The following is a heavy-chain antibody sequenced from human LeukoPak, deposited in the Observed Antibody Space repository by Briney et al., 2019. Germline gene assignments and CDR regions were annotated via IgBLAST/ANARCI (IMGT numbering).Heavy chain of an antibody. V-gene: IGHV4-59*01. CDR1: GVSISDYY. CDR2: IYYTGST. CDR3: ARRTYYDTLTGYNYWYFDL. Sequence: SETLSLTCTVSGVSISDYYWRWVRQPPGKGLEWIGYIYYTGSTDYNPSLKSRVTMSVDTSKNQFSLNLRSVTATDTAVYYCARRTYYDTLTGYNYWYFDLWGRGTLVTVSS. J-gene: IGHJ2*01. D-gene: IGHD3-9*01.